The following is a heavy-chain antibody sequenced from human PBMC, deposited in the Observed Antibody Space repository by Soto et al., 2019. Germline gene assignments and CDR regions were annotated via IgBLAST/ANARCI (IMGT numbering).Heavy chain of an antibody. Sequence: ASVKASCKASGYTFTSYDINWVRQATGQVLEWMGWMNPNSGNTGYAQKFQGRVTMTRNTSISTAYMELSSLRSEDTAVYYCARGQQLVHNLLFEPWGQGTMVTVSS. D-gene: IGHD6-13*01. CDR2: MNPNSGNT. J-gene: IGHJ5*02. CDR1: GYTFTSYD. V-gene: IGHV1-8*01. CDR3: ARGQQLVHNLLFEP.